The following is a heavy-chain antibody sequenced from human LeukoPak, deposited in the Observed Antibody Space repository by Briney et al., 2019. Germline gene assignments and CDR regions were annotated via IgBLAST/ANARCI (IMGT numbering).Heavy chain of an antibody. Sequence: SVKVSCKASGGTFSSYAISWVRQAPGQGLEWMGGIIPIFGTANYAQKFQGRVTITADESTSTAYMELSSLRSEDTAVYYCASDPHCSSTSCYYYYGMDVWGQGTTVTVSS. J-gene: IGHJ6*02. D-gene: IGHD2-2*01. CDR1: GGTFSSYA. CDR2: IIPIFGTA. CDR3: ASDPHCSSTSCYYYYGMDV. V-gene: IGHV1-69*13.